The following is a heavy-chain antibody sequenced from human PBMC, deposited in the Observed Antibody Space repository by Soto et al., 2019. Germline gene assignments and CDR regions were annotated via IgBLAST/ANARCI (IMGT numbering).Heavy chain of an antibody. CDR3: AKHTTFYFARTGPGDYFDS. J-gene: IGHJ4*02. Sequence: GGSLRLSCAASGFTFSSNAMSWVRRAPGKGLEWVSGITGSGGITDYADSVKGQFTISRDNSRNTLYLQMNYLRVEDTAVYFCAKHTTFYFARTGPGDYFDSWGQGTLVTVSS. D-gene: IGHD3-22*01. V-gene: IGHV3-23*01. CDR1: GFTFSSNA. CDR2: ITGSGGIT.